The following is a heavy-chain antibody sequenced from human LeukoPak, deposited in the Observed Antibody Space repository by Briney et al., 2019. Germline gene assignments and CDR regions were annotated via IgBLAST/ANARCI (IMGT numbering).Heavy chain of an antibody. Sequence: PSETLSLTCTVSGGSISSYYWSWIRQPAGKGLEWIGRIYTSGSTNYNPSLKSRVTMSVDTSKNQFSLKLSSVTAADTAVYYCASGGTSSGWSYPFDYWGQGTLVTVSS. D-gene: IGHD6-19*01. CDR2: IYTSGST. CDR1: GGSISSYY. J-gene: IGHJ4*02. CDR3: ASGGTSSGWSYPFDY. V-gene: IGHV4-4*07.